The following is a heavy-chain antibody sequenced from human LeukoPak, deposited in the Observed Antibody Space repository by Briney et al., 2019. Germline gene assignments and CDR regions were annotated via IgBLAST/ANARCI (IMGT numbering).Heavy chain of an antibody. CDR1: GFTFSSYA. V-gene: IGHV3-30-3*01. CDR2: ISYDGSNK. J-gene: IGHJ6*02. D-gene: IGHD2-21*01. Sequence: GGSLRLSCAASGFTFSSYAMHWVRQAPGKGLEWVAVISYDGSNKYYADSVKGRFTISRDNSKNTLYLQMNSLRAEDTAVYYCAKGVMAGGGYYYGMDVWGQGTTVTVSS. CDR3: AKGVMAGGGYYYGMDV.